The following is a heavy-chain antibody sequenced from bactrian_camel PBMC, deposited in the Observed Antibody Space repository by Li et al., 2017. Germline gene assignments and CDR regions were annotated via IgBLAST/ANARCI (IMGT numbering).Heavy chain of an antibody. J-gene: IGHJ4*01. D-gene: IGHD3*01. CDR1: GYTYNRNC. CDR2: IDTSGGT. CDR3: AAAPLGGVISGPGSWLDADEYRI. Sequence: QLVESGGGLVQPGGSLRLSCAASGYTYNRNCMAWFRQAPGKEREGVAFIDTSGGTNYAYTVAGRFTISRDNAKNTLYLQMTSLTPDDTGMYICAAAPLGGVISGPGSWLDADEYRIWGQGTQVTVS. V-gene: IGHV3S53*01.